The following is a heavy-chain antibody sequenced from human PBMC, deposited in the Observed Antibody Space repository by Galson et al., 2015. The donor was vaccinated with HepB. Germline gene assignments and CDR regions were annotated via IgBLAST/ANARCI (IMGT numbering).Heavy chain of an antibody. CDR3: ARAPFTGFWSGYYYYFDF. CDR2: ISSSGTYI. J-gene: IGHJ4*02. Sequence: SLRLSCAASGFTFSTCSMNWVRQAPGKGLEWVSSISSSGTYIYYADSVKGRFTISRDNTKNSLYLQLNSPRAEDAAVYYCARAPFTGFWSGYYYYFDFWGQGTLVTVSS. D-gene: IGHD3-3*01. V-gene: IGHV3-21*01. CDR1: GFTFSTCS.